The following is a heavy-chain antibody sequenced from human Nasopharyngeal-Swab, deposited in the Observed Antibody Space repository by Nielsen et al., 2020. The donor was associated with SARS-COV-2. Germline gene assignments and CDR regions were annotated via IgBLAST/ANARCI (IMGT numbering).Heavy chain of an antibody. D-gene: IGHD3-22*01. CDR1: GFTFISYG. CDR3: AKGKYYYDTSGFYPFDY. J-gene: IGHJ4*02. V-gene: IGHV3-30*18. Sequence: GGSLRLSCAASGFTFISYGMHWVRQAPGKGLEWVAVISHDGSNKYYVDSVKGRFTISRDDSKNTLYPQMNSLRAEDTAVYYCAKGKYYYDTSGFYPFDYWGQGTLVTVSS. CDR2: ISHDGSNK.